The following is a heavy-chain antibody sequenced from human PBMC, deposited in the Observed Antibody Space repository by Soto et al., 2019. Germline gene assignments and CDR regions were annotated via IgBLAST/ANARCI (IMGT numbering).Heavy chain of an antibody. V-gene: IGHV3-23*01. Sequence: GGSLRLSCAASGFTFSSYAMSWVRQAPGKGLEWVSAISGSGGSTYYADSVKGRFTISRDNSKNTLYLQMNSLRAEDTAVYYCAKDRRASGYCTNGVCYSFDYWGQGTLVTVSS. J-gene: IGHJ4*02. CDR1: GFTFSSYA. D-gene: IGHD2-8*01. CDR3: AKDRRASGYCTNGVCYSFDY. CDR2: ISGSGGST.